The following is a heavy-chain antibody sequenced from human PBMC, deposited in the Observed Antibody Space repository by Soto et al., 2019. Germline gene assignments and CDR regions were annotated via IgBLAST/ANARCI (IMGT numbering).Heavy chain of an antibody. V-gene: IGHV4-31*03. J-gene: IGHJ1*01. CDR2: IYYSGST. CDR3: ARVGYYDSSDMSLEYFQH. D-gene: IGHD3-22*01. Sequence: SETLSLTCTVSGGSISSGGYYWSWIRQHPGKGLEWIGYIYYSGSTYYNPSLKSRVTISVDTSKNQFSLKLSSVTAADTAVYYCARVGYYDSSDMSLEYFQHWGQGTLVTVSS. CDR1: GGSISSGGYY.